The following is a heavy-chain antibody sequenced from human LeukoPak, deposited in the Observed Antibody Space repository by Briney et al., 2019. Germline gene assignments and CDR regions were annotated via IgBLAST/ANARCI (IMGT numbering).Heavy chain of an antibody. CDR2: IIPIFGTA. J-gene: IGHJ4*02. CDR1: GGTFSSYA. Sequence: ASVKVSCTASGGTFSSYAISWVRQAPGQGLEWMGGIIPIFGTANYAQKFQGRVTITADESTSTAYMELSSLRSEDTAVYYCARGADYYDSSGYYKLLDYWGQGTLVTVSS. CDR3: ARGADYYDSSGYYKLLDY. V-gene: IGHV1-69*01. D-gene: IGHD3-22*01.